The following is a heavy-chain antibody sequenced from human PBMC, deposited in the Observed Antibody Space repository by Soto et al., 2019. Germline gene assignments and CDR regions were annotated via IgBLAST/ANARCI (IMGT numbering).Heavy chain of an antibody. CDR2: INPNSGGT. Sequence: GASVKVSCKASGYTFTGYYMHWVRQAPGQGLEWMGWINPNSGGTNYAQNFQGWVTMTRDTSISTAYLELSRLRSDDTAVYYCARGVRITIFGVVIPQFNWFDPWGQGTLVTVS. CDR1: GYTFTGYY. D-gene: IGHD3-3*01. J-gene: IGHJ5*02. V-gene: IGHV1-2*04. CDR3: ARGVRITIFGVVIPQFNWFDP.